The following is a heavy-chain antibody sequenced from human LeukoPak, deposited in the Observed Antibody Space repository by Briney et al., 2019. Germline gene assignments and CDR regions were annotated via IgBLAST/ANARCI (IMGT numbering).Heavy chain of an antibody. CDR2: IYYSGST. J-gene: IGHJ4*02. D-gene: IGHD3/OR15-3a*01. CDR1: GGSISSSSYY. CDR3: ARDQFAFGLFDY. Sequence: SETLSLTCTVSGGSISSSSYYWGWIRQPPGKGLEWIGSIYYSGSTYYNPSLKSRVTISVDTPKNQFSLKLSSVTAADTAVYYCARDQFAFGLFDYWGQGTLVTVSS. V-gene: IGHV4-39*02.